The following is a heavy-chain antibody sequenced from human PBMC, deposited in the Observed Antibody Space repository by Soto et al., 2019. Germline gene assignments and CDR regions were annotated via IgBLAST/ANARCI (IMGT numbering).Heavy chain of an antibody. CDR1: GGSFSGYY. V-gene: IGHV4-34*01. D-gene: IGHD3-3*02. J-gene: IGHJ6*03. CDR2: INHSGST. Sequence: SETLSLTCAVYGGSFSGYYWSWIRQPPGKGLEWIGEINHSGSTNYNPSLKSRVTISVDTSKNQFSLKLSSVTAADTAVYYCARGVGHFWSGNYYMDVWGKGTTVTVCS. CDR3: ARGVGHFWSGNYYMDV.